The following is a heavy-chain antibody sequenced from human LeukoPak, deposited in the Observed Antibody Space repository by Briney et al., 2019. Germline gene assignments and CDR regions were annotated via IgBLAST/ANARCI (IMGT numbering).Heavy chain of an antibody. CDR3: ARARAVAANYYYYGMDV. D-gene: IGHD6-19*01. CDR1: GGSISSYY. V-gene: IGHV4-59*01. J-gene: IGHJ6*02. CDR2: IYYSGST. Sequence: SETLSHTCTVSGGSISSYYWSWIRQPPGKGLEWIGYIYYSGSTNYNPSLKSRVTISVDTSKNQFSLKLSSVTAADTAVYYCARARAVAANYYYYGMDVWGQGTTVTVSS.